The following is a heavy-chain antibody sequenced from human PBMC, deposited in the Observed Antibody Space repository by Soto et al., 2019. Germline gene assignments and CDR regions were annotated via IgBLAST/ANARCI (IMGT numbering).Heavy chain of an antibody. V-gene: IGHV1-18*01. J-gene: IGHJ6*03. CDR2: ISPYNGNT. D-gene: IGHD3-10*01. Sequence: ASVKVSCKASGYTFNSYGISWVRQAPRQGLERMGWISPYNGNTNYAQKIQGRVTMTTDTYTSTAYMELRSLRSDETAVYYCARAPMVRGVYPYYCDCCRDGWGKGTTVTVS. CDR1: GYTFNSYG. CDR3: ARAPMVRGVYPYYCDCCRDG.